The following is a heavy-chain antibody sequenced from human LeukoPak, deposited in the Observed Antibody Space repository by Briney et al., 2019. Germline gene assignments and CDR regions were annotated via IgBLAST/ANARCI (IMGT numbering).Heavy chain of an antibody. J-gene: IGHJ3*02. D-gene: IGHD3-22*01. CDR1: GYTFTGYY. V-gene: IGHV1-2*02. CDR2: INPNSGGT. CDR3: ARDLQRGDDSSPLGAFDI. Sequence: ASVKVSCKASGYTFTGYYMHWVRQAPGQGLEWMGWINPNSGGTNYAQKFQGRVTMTRDTSISTAYMELSRLRSDDTAVYYCARDLQRGDDSSPLGAFDIWGQGTMVTVSS.